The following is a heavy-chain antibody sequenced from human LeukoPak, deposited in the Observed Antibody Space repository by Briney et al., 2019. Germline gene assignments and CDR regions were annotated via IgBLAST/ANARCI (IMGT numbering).Heavy chain of an antibody. CDR3: ARDGNSAIAAAGSPPDYYYGMDV. D-gene: IGHD6-13*01. V-gene: IGHV3-30*04. CDR2: ISYDGSNK. CDR1: GFTFSSYA. Sequence: GGSLRLSCAASGFTFSSYAMHWVRQAPGKGLEGVAVISYDGSNKYYADSVKGRFTISRDNSKNTLYLQMNSLRAEDTAVYYCARDGNSAIAAAGSPPDYYYGMDVWGKGTTVTVSS. J-gene: IGHJ6*04.